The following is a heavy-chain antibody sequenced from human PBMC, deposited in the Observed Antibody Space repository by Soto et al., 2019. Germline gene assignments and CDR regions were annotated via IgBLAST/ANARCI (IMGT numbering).Heavy chain of an antibody. Sequence: ASVKVSCKASGYTFTGYYMHWVRRAPGQGLEWMGWINPNSGGTNYAQKFQGWVTMTRDTSISTAYMELSRLRSDDTAVYYCASSLFPLYAFDIWGQGTMVTVSS. CDR3: ASSLFPLYAFDI. V-gene: IGHV1-2*04. CDR2: INPNSGGT. J-gene: IGHJ3*02. CDR1: GYTFTGYY. D-gene: IGHD3-3*01.